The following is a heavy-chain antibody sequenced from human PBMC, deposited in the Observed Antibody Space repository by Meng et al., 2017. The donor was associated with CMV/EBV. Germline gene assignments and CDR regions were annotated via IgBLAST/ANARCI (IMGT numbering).Heavy chain of an antibody. J-gene: IGHJ5*02. CDR2: ISYDGSNK. Sequence: GGSLRLSCAASGFTFSSYAMHWVRQAPGKGLEWVAVISYDGSNKYYADSVKGRFTISRDNSKNTLYLQMNSLRAEDTAVYHCASRCSSTSCRNWFDPWGQGTLVTVSS. V-gene: IGHV3-30-3*01. CDR1: GFTFSSYA. D-gene: IGHD2-2*01. CDR3: ASRCSSTSCRNWFDP.